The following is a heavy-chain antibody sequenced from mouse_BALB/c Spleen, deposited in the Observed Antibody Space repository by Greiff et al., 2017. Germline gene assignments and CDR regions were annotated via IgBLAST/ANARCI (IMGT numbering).Heavy chain of an antibody. CDR3: VRHRENYGSNYAMDY. Sequence: DVKLVESGGGLVQPKGSLKLSCAASGFTFNTYAMNWVRQAPGKGLEWVARIRSKSNNYATYYADSVKDRFTISKDDSQSMLYLQMNNLKTEDTAMYYCVRHRENYGSNYAMDYWGQGTSVTVSS. D-gene: IGHD1-1*01. CDR1: GFTFNTYA. V-gene: IGHV10-1*02. CDR2: IRSKSNNYAT. J-gene: IGHJ4*01.